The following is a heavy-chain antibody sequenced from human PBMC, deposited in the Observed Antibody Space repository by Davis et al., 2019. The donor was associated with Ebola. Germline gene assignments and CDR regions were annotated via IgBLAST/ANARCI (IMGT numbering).Heavy chain of an antibody. Sequence: SGPTLVKPTPTLTLTCSFSGFSLTTTGLGVGWIRQPPGKALEWIGNIYYRGSTYYNVSLKSRATISVDLSKNQFSLDLSSVTAADTAVYHCVRAPNWASFDSWGQGVLVTVSS. D-gene: IGHD7-27*01. CDR2: IYYRGST. J-gene: IGHJ4*02. CDR1: GFSLTTTGLG. CDR3: VRAPNWASFDS. V-gene: IGHV4-31*03.